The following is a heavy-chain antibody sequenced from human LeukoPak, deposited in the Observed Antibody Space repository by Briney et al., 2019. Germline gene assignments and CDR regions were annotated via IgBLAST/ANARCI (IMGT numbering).Heavy chain of an antibody. Sequence: QPGGSLRLSCAASGLTFSSYEMNWVRQAPGKGLEWVSYISSSGSTIYYPDSVKGRFTISRDNAKNSLYLQMNSLRAEDTAVYYCARTVGATDSLDYWGQGTLVTVSS. CDR2: ISSSGSTI. V-gene: IGHV3-48*03. D-gene: IGHD1-26*01. J-gene: IGHJ4*02. CDR1: GLTFSSYE. CDR3: ARTVGATDSLDY.